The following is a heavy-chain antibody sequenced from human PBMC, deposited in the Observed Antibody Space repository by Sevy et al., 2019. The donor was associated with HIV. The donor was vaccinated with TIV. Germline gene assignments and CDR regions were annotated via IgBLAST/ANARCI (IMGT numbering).Heavy chain of an antibody. D-gene: IGHD3-22*01. J-gene: IGHJ5*02. CDR1: GGSISSYY. Sequence: SETLSLTCTVSGGSISSYYWSWIRQPPGKGLEWIGYIYYSGSTNYKPSLKSRVTISVDTSKNQFSLKLSSVTAADTAVYYCARVTISDYYDSSGYYYSNWFDPWGQGTLVTVSS. CDR2: IYYSGST. V-gene: IGHV4-59*01. CDR3: ARVTISDYYDSSGYYYSNWFDP.